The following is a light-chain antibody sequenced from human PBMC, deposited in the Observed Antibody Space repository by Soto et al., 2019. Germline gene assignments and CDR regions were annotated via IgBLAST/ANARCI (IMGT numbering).Light chain of an antibody. J-gene: IGLJ1*01. CDR1: SSDVGAYNY. CDR2: DVS. V-gene: IGLV2-14*03. Sequence: QSVLTQPASVSGSPGQSITISCTGTSSDVGAYNYVSWYQQHPGKAPKLIIYDVSNRPSGVSNRFPGSKSGNTASLTISGLQGEDETDYYCSSYTTRGTRVFGTGTKLTVL. CDR3: SSYTTRGTRV.